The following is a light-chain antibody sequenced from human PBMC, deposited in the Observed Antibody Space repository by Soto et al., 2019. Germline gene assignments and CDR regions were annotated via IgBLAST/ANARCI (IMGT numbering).Light chain of an antibody. CDR3: SSYAGSNNLV. V-gene: IGLV2-8*01. CDR1: SSDVGGYNY. CDR2: DVS. Sequence: QSALTQPPSASGSLGQSVTISCTGTSSDVGGYNYVSWYQQHPGKAPKLLIYDVSHRPSGVPDRFSGSKSGNTASLTVSGLQAEDEVDYYCSSYAGSNNLVFGTGTKLTGL. J-gene: IGLJ1*01.